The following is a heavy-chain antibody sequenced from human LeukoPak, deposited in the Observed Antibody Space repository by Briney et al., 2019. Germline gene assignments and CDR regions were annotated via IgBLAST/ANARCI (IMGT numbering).Heavy chain of an antibody. CDR3: AKVLENYYDSSGYYLDY. V-gene: IGHV3-30*18. D-gene: IGHD3-22*01. Sequence: GGSLRLSCAASGFTFSSYGMHWVRQAPGKGLEWVAVISYDGSNKYYADSVKGRFTISRDNSKNTLYLQMNSLRAEDTAVYYWAKVLENYYDSSGYYLDYWGQGTLVTVSS. CDR2: ISYDGSNK. J-gene: IGHJ4*02. CDR1: GFTFSSYG.